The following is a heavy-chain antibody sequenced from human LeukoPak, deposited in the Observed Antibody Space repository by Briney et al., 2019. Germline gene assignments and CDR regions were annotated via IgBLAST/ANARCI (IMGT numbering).Heavy chain of an antibody. Sequence: GGSLRLSCPLSGFTFSSNRMNWVRQAPGKGLEWVSSISSSSSYIYYADSVKGRFTISRDNAKNSLYLQMNSLRAEDTAVYYCASRGVWGQGTLVTVSS. CDR1: GFTFSSNR. V-gene: IGHV3-21*01. CDR3: ASRGV. J-gene: IGHJ4*02. CDR2: ISSSSSYI.